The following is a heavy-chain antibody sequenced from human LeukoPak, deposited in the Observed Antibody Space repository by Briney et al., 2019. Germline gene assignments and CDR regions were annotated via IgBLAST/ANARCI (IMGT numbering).Heavy chain of an antibody. J-gene: IGHJ6*02. CDR2: IYYSGST. D-gene: IGHD4-11*01. CDR1: GGSISSGGYY. V-gene: IGHV4-31*03. Sequence: SETLSLTCTVSGGSISSGGYYWSWIRQHPGTGLEWIGYIYYSGSTYYNPSLKSRVTISVDTSKNQFSLKLSSVTAADTAVYYCARALQQDHYYGMDVWGQGTTVTVSS. CDR3: ARALQQDHYYGMDV.